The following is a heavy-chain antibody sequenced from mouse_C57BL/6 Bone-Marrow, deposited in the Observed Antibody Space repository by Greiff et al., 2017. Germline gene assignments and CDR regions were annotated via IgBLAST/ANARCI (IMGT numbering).Heavy chain of an antibody. V-gene: IGHV1-62-2*01. D-gene: IGHD3-2*02. CDR2: FYPGSGSI. J-gene: IGHJ4*01. CDR3: ARHEDRDSAGPPARDY. Sequence: VQLQQSGAELVKPGASVKLSCKASGYTFTEYTIHWVKQRSGQGLEWIGWFYPGSGSIKYNEKFKDKATLTADKSSSTAYMELSRLTSEDSAVYFCARHEDRDSAGPPARDYWGQGTSVTVSS. CDR1: GYTFTEYT.